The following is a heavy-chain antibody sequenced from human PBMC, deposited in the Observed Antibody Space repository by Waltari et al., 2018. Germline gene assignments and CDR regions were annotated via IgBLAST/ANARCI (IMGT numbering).Heavy chain of an antibody. Sequence: QVQLQESGPGLVKPSQTLSLTCTVSGGSISSGGYYWSWIRQHPGKGLEWIGYIYYSGSTYYHPSLKSLVTISVDTSKNQFSLKLSSVTAADTAVYYCARVSEAAAGTIFDYWGQGTLVTVSS. V-gene: IGHV4-31*01. CDR2: IYYSGST. J-gene: IGHJ4*02. D-gene: IGHD6-13*01. CDR1: GGSISSGGYY. CDR3: ARVSEAAAGTIFDY.